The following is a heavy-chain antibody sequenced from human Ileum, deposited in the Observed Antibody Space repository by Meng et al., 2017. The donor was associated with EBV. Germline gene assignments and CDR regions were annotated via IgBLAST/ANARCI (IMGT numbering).Heavy chain of an antibody. CDR1: GGPISSSSYY. V-gene: IGHV4-39*01. Sequence: QRQLPESGPGRGKPSGTRSLSCICSGGPISSSSYYWAWIRQPPGEGLGLIGSVVYSGTTYYTSSLKSRVSISVDTSKNQFSLKLSSVTAADTAVYYCARHHHSPTFDYWGQGTLVTVSS. CDR3: ARHHHSPTFDY. D-gene: IGHD1-14*01. CDR2: VVYSGTT. J-gene: IGHJ4*02.